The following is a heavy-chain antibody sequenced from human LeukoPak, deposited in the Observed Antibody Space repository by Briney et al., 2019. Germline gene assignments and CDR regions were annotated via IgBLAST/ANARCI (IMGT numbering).Heavy chain of an antibody. D-gene: IGHD3-10*01. CDR3: ARGAYYYGSGSYSFQIDN. CDR1: GFTFSSYN. J-gene: IGHJ4*02. V-gene: IGHV3-21*01. Sequence: PGGSLRLSCAASGFTFSSYNMNWVRQAPGKGLEWVSSITRGSSNIYYADSVKGRFTISRDNAQNSLYLQMNSLRAEDTAVYYCARGAYYYGSGSYSFQIDNWGPVTLVTVSS. CDR2: ITRGSSNI.